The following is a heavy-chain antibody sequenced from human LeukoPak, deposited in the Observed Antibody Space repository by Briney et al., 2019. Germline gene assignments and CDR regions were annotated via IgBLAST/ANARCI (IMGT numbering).Heavy chain of an antibody. CDR2: IYTSGST. Sequence: PSETLSLTCTVSGGSISSGSYSWSWIRQPDGKGLEWIGRIYTSGSTICNPSLKSRVTISVDTSKNQFSLKLSSVTAADTAVYYCAGGGGTRYYYGSGSYYTTDYWGQGTLVTVSS. J-gene: IGHJ4*02. CDR1: GGSISSGSYS. CDR3: AGGGGTRYYYGSGSYYTTDY. V-gene: IGHV4-61*02. D-gene: IGHD3-10*01.